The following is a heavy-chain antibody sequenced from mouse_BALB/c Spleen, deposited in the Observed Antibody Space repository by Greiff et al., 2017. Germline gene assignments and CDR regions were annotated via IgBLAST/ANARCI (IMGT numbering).Heavy chain of an antibody. CDR3: ARGRTTATRWYFDV. Sequence: EVKVVESGGGLVKPGGSLKLSCAASGFTFSSYAMSWVRQTPEKRLEWVASISSGGSTYYPDSVKGRFTISRDNARNILYLQMSSLRSEDTAMYYCARGRTTATRWYFDVWGAGTTVTVSS. J-gene: IGHJ1*01. V-gene: IGHV5-6-5*01. CDR2: ISSGGST. CDR1: GFTFSSYA. D-gene: IGHD1-2*01.